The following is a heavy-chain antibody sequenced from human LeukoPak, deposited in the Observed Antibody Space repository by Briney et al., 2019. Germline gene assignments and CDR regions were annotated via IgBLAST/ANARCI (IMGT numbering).Heavy chain of an antibody. CDR3: AKGVGWSLGLDYFQH. D-gene: IGHD5/OR15-5a*01. J-gene: IGHJ1*01. CDR1: GFTFSSYA. V-gene: IGHV3-23*01. CDR2: ISGSGGST. Sequence: PGGSLSLSCAASGFTFSSYAMSWVRQAPGKGLEWVSAISGSGGSTYYADSVKGRFTISRDNSKNTLYLQMNSLSAEDTAVYYCAKGVGWSLGLDYFQHWGQGTLVTVSS.